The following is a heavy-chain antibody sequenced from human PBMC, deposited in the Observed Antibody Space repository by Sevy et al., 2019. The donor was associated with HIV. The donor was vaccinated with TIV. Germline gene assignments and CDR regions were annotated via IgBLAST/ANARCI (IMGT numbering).Heavy chain of an antibody. CDR3: ARARLGPLGSLDS. D-gene: IGHD3-10*01. CDR1: GYTFTGQY. Sequence: ASVKVSCKASGYTFTGQYIHWVRQVPGQGLEWVGWVNPRNGGTKTAQSFEGRVTLTRDTSISTANLDMGSLTSDDTAVYFCARARLGPLGSLDSWGQGTLVTVSS. J-gene: IGHJ4*02. CDR2: VNPRNGGT. V-gene: IGHV1-2*02.